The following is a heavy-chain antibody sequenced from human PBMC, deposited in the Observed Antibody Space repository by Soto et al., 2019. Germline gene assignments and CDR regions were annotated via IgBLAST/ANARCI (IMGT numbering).Heavy chain of an antibody. CDR1: GGSFSGYY. Sequence: PSETLSLTCAVYGGSFSGYYWSWIRQPPGKGLEWIGEINHSGSTNYNPSLKSRVTISVDTSKNQFSLKLSSVTAADTAVYYCARSSGQWLATLSWGQGTLVTVSS. CDR3: ARSSGQWLATLS. V-gene: IGHV4-34*01. J-gene: IGHJ4*02. CDR2: INHSGST. D-gene: IGHD6-19*01.